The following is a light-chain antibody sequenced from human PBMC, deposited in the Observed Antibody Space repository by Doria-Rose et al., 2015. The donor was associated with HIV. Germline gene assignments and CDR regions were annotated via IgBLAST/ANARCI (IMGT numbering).Light chain of an antibody. V-gene: IGKV3-20*01. CDR1: QSFSSTY. Sequence: TQSPGTLSLSPGERATLSCRASQSFSSTYLAWYQQKPGRAPSLLIYDGSTRATGIPDRFSASGSGTDVTLTINRLEPEDFALYYCHQYGTSWTFGQGTKVEI. CDR3: HQYGTSWT. J-gene: IGKJ1*01. CDR2: DGS.